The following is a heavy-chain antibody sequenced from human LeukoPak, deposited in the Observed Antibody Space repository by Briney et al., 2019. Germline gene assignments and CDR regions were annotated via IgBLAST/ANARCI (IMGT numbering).Heavy chain of an antibody. D-gene: IGHD3-16*02. CDR3: AKDLQLSY. CDR2: ISGSDT. CDR1: GFTFSSYA. Sequence: GGSLRLSCAASGFTFSSYAMSWVRQAPGKGLEWVSSISGSDTYSADSVKGRFTISRDISRNTLYLQMNSLGVEDTAVYYCAKDLQLSYWGQGTLVTVSS. V-gene: IGHV3-23*01. J-gene: IGHJ4*02.